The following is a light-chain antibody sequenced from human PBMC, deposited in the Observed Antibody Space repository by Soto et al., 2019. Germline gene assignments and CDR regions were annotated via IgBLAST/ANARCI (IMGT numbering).Light chain of an antibody. Sequence: DLQMTQSPSSLSASVGDRVTITCRASQSISSYLNWYQQKPGKAPKLLIYAASILQSGVPSRFSGSGSVKDFTLNISSLQPEDFATYYCQQSYSTPQTFGQGTKREMK. CDR3: QQSYSTPQT. CDR2: AAS. V-gene: IGKV1-39*01. CDR1: QSISSY. J-gene: IGKJ2*01.